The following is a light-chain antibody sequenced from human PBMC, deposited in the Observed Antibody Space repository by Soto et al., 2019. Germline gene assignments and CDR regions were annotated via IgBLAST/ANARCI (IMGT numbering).Light chain of an antibody. CDR3: QQYGSSRT. Sequence: EIVLTQSPATLSLSPGERATLSCRASQSVSSYLAWYQQKPGQAPRLLIYDASSRATGIPDRFSGSESGTDFTLTISRLEPEDFAVYYCQQYGSSRTFGQGTKVDIK. J-gene: IGKJ1*01. V-gene: IGKV3-20*01. CDR1: QSVSSY. CDR2: DAS.